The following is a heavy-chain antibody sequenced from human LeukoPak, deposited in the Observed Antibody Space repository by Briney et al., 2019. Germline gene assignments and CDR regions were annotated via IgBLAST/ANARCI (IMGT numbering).Heavy chain of an antibody. V-gene: IGHV3-23*01. J-gene: IGHJ4*02. D-gene: IGHD2-15*01. Sequence: GGSLRLSCAASGFTFSNYALNWVRQAPGKGLEWVSGISTSGGTTYYADSVKGRFYADSVKGRFTISRDNSKNTLYLQMNSLRAEDTAVYYCAREDGYCSGGNCYSYFDSWGQGTLVTVSS. CDR1: GFTFSNYA. CDR3: AREDGYCSGGNCYSYFDS. CDR2: ISTSGGTT.